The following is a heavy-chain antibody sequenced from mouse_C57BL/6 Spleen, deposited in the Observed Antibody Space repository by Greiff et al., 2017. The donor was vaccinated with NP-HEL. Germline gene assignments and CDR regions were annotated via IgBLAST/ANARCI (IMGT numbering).Heavy chain of an antibody. CDR1: GYTFTSYW. CDR3: ARWGDLRYFDY. Sequence: QVQLQQPGAELVRPGSSVKLSCKASGYTFTSYWMHWVKQRPIQGLEWIGNIDPSDSETHYNQKFKDKATLTVDKSSSTAYMQLSSLTSEDSAVYYCARWGDLRYFDYWGQGTTLTVSS. J-gene: IGHJ2*01. CDR2: IDPSDSET. D-gene: IGHD3-3*01. V-gene: IGHV1-52*01.